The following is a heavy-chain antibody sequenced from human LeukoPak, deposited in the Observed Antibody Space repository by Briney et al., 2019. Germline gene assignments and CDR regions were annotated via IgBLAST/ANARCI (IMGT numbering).Heavy chain of an antibody. J-gene: IGHJ6*03. CDR2: ISAYNGNT. D-gene: IGHD4-17*01. Sequence: ASVKVSCKASGYTFTSYGISWVRQAPGQGLEWMGWISAYNGNTNYAQELQGRVTMTTDTSTSTAYMELRSLRSDDTAVYYCARLVTVTTYYYYYYYMDVWGKGTTVTVSS. CDR1: GYTFTSYG. CDR3: ARLVTVTTYYYYYYYMDV. V-gene: IGHV1-18*01.